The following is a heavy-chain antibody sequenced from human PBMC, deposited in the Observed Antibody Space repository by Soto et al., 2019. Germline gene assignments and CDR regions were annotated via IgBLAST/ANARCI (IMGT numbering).Heavy chain of an antibody. CDR2: ISWNSGNI. J-gene: IGHJ4*02. Sequence: GGSLRLSCAASGFTFDDYAMHWVRQGPGKGLEWVSGISWNSGNIGYADSVKGRFTISRDNARNSLYLQMNSLRAEDTAFYYCAKDSVAYDFHDFDYWGQGTLVTVSS. V-gene: IGHV3-9*01. CDR1: GFTFDDYA. CDR3: AKDSVAYDFHDFDY. D-gene: IGHD3-16*01.